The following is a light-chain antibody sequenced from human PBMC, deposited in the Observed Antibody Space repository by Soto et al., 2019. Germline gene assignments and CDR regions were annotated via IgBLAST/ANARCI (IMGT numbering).Light chain of an antibody. CDR3: CSYAGSNTLV. V-gene: IGLV2-14*03. CDR1: SSDVGGYNY. CDR2: DVS. Sequence: QSALTQPASVSGSPGQSITISCTGTSSDVGGYNYVSWYQQHPGKAPKLIIYDVSKRPSGVPDRFSGSTSGNTASLTISGLQAEDDAFYYCCSYAGSNTLVFGGGTKVTVL. J-gene: IGLJ2*01.